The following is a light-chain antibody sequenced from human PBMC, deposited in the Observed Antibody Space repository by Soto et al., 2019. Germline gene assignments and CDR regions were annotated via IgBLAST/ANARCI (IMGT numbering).Light chain of an antibody. Sequence: EIVLTQSPGTLSLSPGERATLSCRASQSVINNLAWYQQKPGQAPRLLIYDASTRATGIPARLSGSGSGTEFTLTISSLESQDFAVYYCQQYYKWPLTFGGGTKVDIK. V-gene: IGKV3-15*01. CDR2: DAS. J-gene: IGKJ4*01. CDR3: QQYYKWPLT. CDR1: QSVINN.